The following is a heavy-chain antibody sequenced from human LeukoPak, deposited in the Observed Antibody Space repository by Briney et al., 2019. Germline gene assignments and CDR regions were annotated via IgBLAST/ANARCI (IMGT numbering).Heavy chain of an antibody. D-gene: IGHD3-22*01. CDR2: IYSGGAT. CDR3: ARMLISSGYYVDY. CDR1: GFPVSGYY. V-gene: IGHV3-53*01. Sequence: GGSLRLSCAASGFPVSGYYMSWVRQAPGKGLDWVSVIYSGGATYDADSVKGRFTISRDESKNMLYLQMNSLRAEDTAIYYCARMLISSGYYVDYWGQGTLVTVSS. J-gene: IGHJ4*02.